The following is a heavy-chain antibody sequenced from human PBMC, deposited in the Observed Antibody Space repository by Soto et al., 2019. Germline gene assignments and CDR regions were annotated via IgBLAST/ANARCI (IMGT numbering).Heavy chain of an antibody. J-gene: IGHJ4*02. CDR1: GDSISRSHW. CDR3: ARVRYYRSGVAH. Sequence: QVQLQESGPGLVRPSGALSVTCAVSGDSISRSHWWSWVRQSPGKGLEWIGEISHSGITNYNPSLKGRVTISGDKSNTQLCLKLTSVTPADTAVYYCARVRYYRSGVAHWGSGNLVSASS. D-gene: IGHD3-22*01. CDR2: ISHSGIT. V-gene: IGHV4-4*02.